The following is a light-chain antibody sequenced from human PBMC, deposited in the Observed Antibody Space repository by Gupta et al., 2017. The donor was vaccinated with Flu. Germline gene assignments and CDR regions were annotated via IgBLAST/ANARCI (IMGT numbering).Light chain of an antibody. J-gene: IGKJ2*01. V-gene: IGKV1-39*01. Sequence: PSSLSASVGDRFAITCRASQKIGISLNLYQQKPGQAPKLLVYAASSVQSGVPSRFSGCGSGTDFTLTVSSLQPEDFAVYYCQQTYQSLYTFVQGTTLEI. CDR1: QKIGIS. CDR3: QQTYQSLYT. CDR2: AAS.